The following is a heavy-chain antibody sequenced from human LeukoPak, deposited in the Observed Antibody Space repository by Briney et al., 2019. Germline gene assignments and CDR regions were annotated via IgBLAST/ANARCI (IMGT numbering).Heavy chain of an antibody. D-gene: IGHD6-19*01. J-gene: IGHJ4*02. Sequence: GGSLRLSCAASGFTFSSYAMSWVRQAPGKGLEWVSATSGSGGSTYYADSVKGRFTISRDNSKNTLYLQMNSLRAEDTAVYYCARKPGIAVAASPYWGQGTLVTVSS. CDR3: ARKPGIAVAASPY. V-gene: IGHV3-23*01. CDR2: TSGSGGST. CDR1: GFTFSSYA.